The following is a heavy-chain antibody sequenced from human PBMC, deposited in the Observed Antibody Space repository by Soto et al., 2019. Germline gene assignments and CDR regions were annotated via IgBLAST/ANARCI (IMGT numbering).Heavy chain of an antibody. Sequence: EVQLVESGGGLVQPGGSLRLSCAASGFTVSSNYMSWVRRAPGKGLEWVAVIYRGGSTYYADSVKGRFTISRHNSNNTLYLHMSSLRAEDTAVYYCASSGWYGDYFDYWGQGTLVTVSS. CDR3: ASSGWYGDYFDY. V-gene: IGHV3-53*04. CDR2: IYRGGST. J-gene: IGHJ4*02. CDR1: GFTVSSNY. D-gene: IGHD6-19*01.